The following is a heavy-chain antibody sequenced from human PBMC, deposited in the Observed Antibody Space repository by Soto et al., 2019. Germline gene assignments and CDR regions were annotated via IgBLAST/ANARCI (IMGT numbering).Heavy chain of an antibody. D-gene: IGHD2-2*01. CDR3: AREAWCTSFSCHAYSYSGMDV. J-gene: IGHJ6*02. CDR1: GYTFTKYG. V-gene: IGHV1-18*01. CDR2: ISAYNGNT. Sequence: QVQLVQSGAEVKKPGASVKVSCKASGYTFTKYGITWVRQAPGQGLEWMGWISAYNGNTDYAQKRQGRVTMTTDTSTSTAYMELRSLRSDDTAVYYCAREAWCTSFSCHAYSYSGMDVWGQGTTVIVSS.